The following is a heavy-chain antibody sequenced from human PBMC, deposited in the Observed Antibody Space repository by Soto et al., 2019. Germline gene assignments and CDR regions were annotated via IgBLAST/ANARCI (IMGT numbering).Heavy chain of an antibody. Sequence: PGGSLRLSCEVCGFTFSMYSMRWVRQSPGKGLEWVAKIPQDGVDGHYADSVKGRCTSSRGNGKNSLYLQLNNLRAEDAAVYYCARDHLILPAHDFFYGSDVWGRGATVAVSS. CDR1: GFTFSMYS. CDR2: IPQDGVDG. V-gene: IGHV3-7*03. D-gene: IGHD2-21*02. CDR3: ARDHLILPAHDFFYGSDV. J-gene: IGHJ6*02.